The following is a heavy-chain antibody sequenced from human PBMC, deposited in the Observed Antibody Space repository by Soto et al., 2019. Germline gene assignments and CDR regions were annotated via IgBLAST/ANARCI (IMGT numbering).Heavy chain of an antibody. J-gene: IGHJ4*02. CDR1: GFTFDDYT. CDR2: ISWDGGST. Sequence: EVQLVESGGIVVQPGGSLRLSCAASGFTFDDYTMQWVRQAPGKGLEWVSLISWDGGSTYYADSVKGRFTISRDKSKNSLYLQMNSVRTEDTALYYCAKARYYYDSSGYSNFDYWGQGTLVTVSS. D-gene: IGHD3-22*01. CDR3: AKARYYYDSSGYSNFDY. V-gene: IGHV3-43*01.